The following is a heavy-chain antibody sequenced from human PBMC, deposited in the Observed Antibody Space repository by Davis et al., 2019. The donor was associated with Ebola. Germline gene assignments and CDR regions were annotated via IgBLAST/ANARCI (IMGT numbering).Heavy chain of an antibody. J-gene: IGHJ4*02. CDR1: IFTFSTYA. V-gene: IGHV3-23*01. D-gene: IGHD5/OR15-5a*01. CDR3: AKVYDDTAGGYFDY. CDR2: ISDTGGST. Sequence: GESLKISCTASIFTFSTYAMSWVRQAPGKGLEWVSAISDTGGSTYYADSVKGRFTMSRDNSKNTLYLEMNNLRVEDTAVYYCAKVYDDTAGGYFDYWGQGTLVTVSS.